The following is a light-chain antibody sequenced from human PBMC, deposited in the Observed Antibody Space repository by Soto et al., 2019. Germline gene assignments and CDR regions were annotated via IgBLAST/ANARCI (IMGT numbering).Light chain of an antibody. Sequence: QSVLTPPPSVSAAPGQKVSISCSGSSSNIGNNYVSCYQQFPGTAPKLLIYDNNKRPSGIPDRFSGSKSGTSATLDITGLQTGDEADYYCGTWDNGLSAPYVFGTGTKVTVL. CDR3: GTWDNGLSAPYV. CDR1: SSNIGNNY. J-gene: IGLJ1*01. V-gene: IGLV1-51*01. CDR2: DNN.